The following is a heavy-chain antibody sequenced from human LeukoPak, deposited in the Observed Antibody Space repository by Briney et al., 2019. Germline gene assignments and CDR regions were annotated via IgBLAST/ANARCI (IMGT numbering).Heavy chain of an antibody. CDR2: IYPGDSDT. Sequence: GESLKISCKGSGYSFTNYWIGWVRQMPGKGLEWMGIIYPGDSDTRYSPSFQGQVTISADKSISIAYLQWSSLKASDTAIYYCARGDRTFGGGSPVRCFDPWGQGTLVTVSS. D-gene: IGHD3-16*01. V-gene: IGHV5-51*01. J-gene: IGHJ5*02. CDR3: ARGDRTFGGGSPVRCFDP. CDR1: GYSFTNYW.